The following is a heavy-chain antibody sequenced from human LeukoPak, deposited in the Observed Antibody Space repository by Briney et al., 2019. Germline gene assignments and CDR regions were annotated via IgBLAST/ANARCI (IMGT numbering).Heavy chain of an antibody. D-gene: IGHD2-2*01. Sequence: GASVTVSCKASGGTFSKYAFNWVRQAPGEGLEWMGGILPIFGTTKYAQKFQGRVTITADEATSTAYMELSSLRAEDTAVFYCSRSNIVVVPVAHPYYYGMDDWGQGTTVTVSS. V-gene: IGHV1-69*13. J-gene: IGHJ6*02. CDR1: GGTFSKYA. CDR3: SRSNIVVVPVAHPYYYGMDD. CDR2: ILPIFGTT.